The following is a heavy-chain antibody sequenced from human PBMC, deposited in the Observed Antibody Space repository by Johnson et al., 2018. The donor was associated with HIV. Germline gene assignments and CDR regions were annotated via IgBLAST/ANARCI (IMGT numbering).Heavy chain of an antibody. Sequence: VQLVESGGGVVRPGGSLRLSCAASEFTFSSYAIHWVRQAPGEGLEWVAVTSYDGSNTYYGDSVKGRFTISRDNSKNTLYLQMNSLRAEDTAVYYCARDGGSYVTDIWGQGTMVTVSS. D-gene: IGHD3-16*01. J-gene: IGHJ3*02. V-gene: IGHV3-30*04. CDR2: TSYDGSNT. CDR1: EFTFSSYA. CDR3: ARDGGSYVTDI.